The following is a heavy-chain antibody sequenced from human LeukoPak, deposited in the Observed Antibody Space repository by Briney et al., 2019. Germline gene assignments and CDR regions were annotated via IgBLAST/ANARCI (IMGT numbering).Heavy chain of an antibody. D-gene: IGHD3-10*01. CDR2: ISSRSADI. J-gene: IGHJ6*02. CDR1: GFTFSDYN. CDR3: ARGGGRITMVRGVRHSVEGYYGLDV. V-gene: IGHV3-21*01. Sequence: GGSLRLSCAASGFTFSDYNMNWVRQAPGKGLEWVSSISSRSADIYYAASLKGRFTISRDDAKTSLYLQMNSLRAEDTAIYYCARGGGRITMVRGVRHSVEGYYGLDVWGQGTTITVSS.